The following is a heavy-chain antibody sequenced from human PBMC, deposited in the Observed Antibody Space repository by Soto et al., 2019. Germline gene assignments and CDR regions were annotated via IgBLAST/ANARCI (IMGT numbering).Heavy chain of an antibody. Sequence: QVQLVQSGGGVVRPGQSLRLPCAASGFTFSSYSMHWVRQAPGKGLEWVALTSHDGTSAYYAGSVQGRFTVSRDTSKNTVYLHMDSLKTEDTAIYYCARYHSCDGDYWGQGPQVTVSS. CDR1: GFTFSSYS. D-gene: IGHD2-21*01. J-gene: IGHJ4*02. V-gene: IGHV3-30*14. CDR3: ARYHSCDGDY. CDR2: TSHDGTSA.